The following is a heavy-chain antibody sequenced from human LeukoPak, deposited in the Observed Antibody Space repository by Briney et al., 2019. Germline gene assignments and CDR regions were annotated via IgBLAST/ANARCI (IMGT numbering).Heavy chain of an antibody. CDR1: GFTVNSNF. Sequence: PGGSLRLSCAASGFTVNSNFMSWVRQAPGKRLEGVSVVQSVGTTYYADSVKGRFTISRDNSKNTLYLQMNSLRAEDTAVYYCVRGRVDLSYFDDWGQGTLVTVSS. CDR3: VRGRVDLSYFDD. J-gene: IGHJ4*02. V-gene: IGHV3-66*01. CDR2: VQSVGTT. D-gene: IGHD2-15*01.